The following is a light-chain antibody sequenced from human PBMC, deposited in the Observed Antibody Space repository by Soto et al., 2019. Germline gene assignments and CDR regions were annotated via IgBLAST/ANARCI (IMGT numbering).Light chain of an antibody. CDR1: QGVSSY. CDR2: DAS. V-gene: IGKV3D-11*01. Sequence: EIVLTQSPATLSLSPGERATLSCRASQGVSSYLAWYQQKPGQAPRLLIYDASNRATGIPARFSGSGPGTDFTLTISSLEPEDFAVYYCQQYNSYSLMYTFGQGTKLEIK. CDR3: QQYNSYSLMYT. J-gene: IGKJ2*01.